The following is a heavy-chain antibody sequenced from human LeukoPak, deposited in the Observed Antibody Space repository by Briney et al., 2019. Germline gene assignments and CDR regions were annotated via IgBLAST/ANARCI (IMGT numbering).Heavy chain of an antibody. V-gene: IGHV3-30-3*01. CDR2: ISYDGSNK. D-gene: IGHD1-26*01. Sequence: GGSLRLSCAASGFTFSSYAMHWVRQAPGKGLEWEAVISYDGSNKYYAGSVKGRFTISRDNSRNTLYLQMNSLRAEDTAVYYCARGLLGATTSYFDYWGQGTLVTVSS. CDR1: GFTFSSYA. CDR3: ARGLLGATTSYFDY. J-gene: IGHJ4*02.